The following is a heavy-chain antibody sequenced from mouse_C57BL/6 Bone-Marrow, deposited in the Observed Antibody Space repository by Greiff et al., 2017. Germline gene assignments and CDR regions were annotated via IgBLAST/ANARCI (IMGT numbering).Heavy chain of an antibody. J-gene: IGHJ3*01. CDR2: IWTGGGT. D-gene: IGHD1-1*01. CDR3: ARNSDGSSYGGPWFAY. V-gene: IGHV2-9-1*01. CDR1: GFSLTSYA. Sequence: QVQLKESGPGLVAPSQSLSITCTVSGFSLTSYAISWVRQPPGKGLEWLGVIWTGGGTNYNSALKSRLSISKDNSKSQVFLKMNSLQTDDTARYYCARNSDGSSYGGPWFAYWGQGTLVTVSA.